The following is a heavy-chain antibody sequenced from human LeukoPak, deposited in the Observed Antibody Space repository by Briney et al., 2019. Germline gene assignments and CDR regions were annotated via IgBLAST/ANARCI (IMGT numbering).Heavy chain of an antibody. CDR1: GGSIDTYY. V-gene: IGHV4-59*01. J-gene: IGHJ4*02. CDR2: IYYTGST. Sequence: KPSETLSLTCTVCGGSIDTYYWTWIRQPPGKGLEYIAYIYYTGSTDYNPSFKSRVRMSLDTSKNQFSLVLNSVTAADTAVYYCARGRYGGGWYDYWGQGTLVTVSS. D-gene: IGHD6-19*01. CDR3: ARGRYGGGWYDY.